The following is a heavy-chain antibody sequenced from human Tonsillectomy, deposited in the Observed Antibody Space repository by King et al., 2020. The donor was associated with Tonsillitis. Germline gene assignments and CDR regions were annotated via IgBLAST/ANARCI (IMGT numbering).Heavy chain of an antibody. J-gene: IGHJ4*02. CDR1: GDSISTYF. D-gene: IGHD1-26*01. CDR2: IFYGGSA. V-gene: IGHV4-59*01. Sequence: LQLQESGPGLVRPSETLSLTCTVSGDSISTYFWTWIRQSPGRGLDWVGHIFYGGSANYNPSLGTRVTLSVDTSKNQFSLKLTSVTAADTAIYYCTRGTRVAAPDYWGLGTLVTGSS. CDR3: TRGTRVAAPDY.